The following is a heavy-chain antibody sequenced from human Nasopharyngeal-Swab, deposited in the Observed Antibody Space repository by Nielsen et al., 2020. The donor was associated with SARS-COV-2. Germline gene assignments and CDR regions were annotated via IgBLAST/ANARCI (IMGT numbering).Heavy chain of an antibody. CDR3: ARDGSLYCSSTSCYSGYYYYGMDV. D-gene: IGHD2-2*01. CDR2: ISSSGSTI. Sequence: GGSLRLSCAASGFTFSDYYMSWIRQAPGKGLEWVSYISSSGSTIYYADSVKGRFTISRDNAKNSLYLQMNSLRAEDTAVYYCARDGSLYCSSTSCYSGYYYYGMDVWGQGTTVTVSS. CDR1: GFTFSDYY. V-gene: IGHV3-11*04. J-gene: IGHJ6*02.